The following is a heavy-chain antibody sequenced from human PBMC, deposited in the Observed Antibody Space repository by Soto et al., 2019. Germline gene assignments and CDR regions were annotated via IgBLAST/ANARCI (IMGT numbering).Heavy chain of an antibody. Sequence: QITLKESGPTLVKPTQTLTLTCTFSGFSLSTSGVGVGWIRQPPGKALEWLALIYWNDDKRYSPSLKSRLTITKDTSKNQVVXTMTNMDPVXXXXXXXAHSGSSSYXYXXXDVWGQG. CDR3: AHSGSSSYXYXXXDV. J-gene: IGHJ6*02. V-gene: IGHV2-5*01. CDR1: GFSLSTSGVG. D-gene: IGHD6-6*01. CDR2: IYWNDDK.